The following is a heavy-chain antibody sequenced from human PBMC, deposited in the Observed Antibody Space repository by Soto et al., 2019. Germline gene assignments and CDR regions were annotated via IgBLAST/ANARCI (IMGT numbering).Heavy chain of an antibody. CDR2: INAGNGNT. CDR3: ARGTGLYVDRL. CDR1: GYTFTSYA. D-gene: IGHD3-9*01. Sequence: QVQLVQSGAEVKKPGASVKVSCKASGYTFTSYAMHWVRQAPGQRLEWMGWINAGNGNTKYSQKFQGRVTITRDTSASTAYMELSSLTSEDTAVYYCARGTGLYVDRLWGQGTLVTVSS. V-gene: IGHV1-3*01. J-gene: IGHJ4*02.